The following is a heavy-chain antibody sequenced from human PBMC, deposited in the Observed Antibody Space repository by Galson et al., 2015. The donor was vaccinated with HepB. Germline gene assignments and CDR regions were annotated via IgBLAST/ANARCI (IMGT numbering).Heavy chain of an antibody. Sequence: QSGAEVKKPGESLKISCKASGYTFTNYGISWVRQAPGQGLEWMGWISAYNDKTSYAQKFQGRVTMTTDTSTSTVYMELRRLRSDDTAVFYCARAGRGYCSGGTCYSPFDYWGQGTLVTVSS. CDR1: GYTFTNYG. V-gene: IGHV1-18*01. CDR2: ISAYNDKT. J-gene: IGHJ4*02. CDR3: ARAGRGYCSGGTCYSPFDY. D-gene: IGHD2-15*01.